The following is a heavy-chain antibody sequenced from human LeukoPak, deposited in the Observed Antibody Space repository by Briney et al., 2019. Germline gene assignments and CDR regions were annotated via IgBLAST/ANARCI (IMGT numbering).Heavy chain of an antibody. J-gene: IGHJ6*03. V-gene: IGHV3-48*04. CDR1: GFAFNTYW. Sequence: PGGSLRLSCAASGFAFNTYWMTWVRQAPGKGLEWVSYISSSGSTIYYADSVKGRFTISRDNAKNSLYLQVNSLRAEDTAVYYCATARDQLLIPDYYMGAWGKGTTVTVSS. CDR3: ATARDQLLIPDYYMGA. D-gene: IGHD2-2*01. CDR2: ISSSGSTI.